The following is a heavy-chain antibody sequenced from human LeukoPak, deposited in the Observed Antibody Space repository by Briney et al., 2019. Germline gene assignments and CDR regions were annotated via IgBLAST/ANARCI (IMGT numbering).Heavy chain of an antibody. CDR3: ARDPGAAAGNLWS. CDR1: GFTFSSYW. J-gene: IGHJ5*02. CDR2: IFSGGST. V-gene: IGHV3-66*01. D-gene: IGHD6-25*01. Sequence: GGSLRLSCAASGFTFSSYWMHWVRQAPGKGLEWVSLIFSGGSTYYADSVKGRFTISRDSSKNTLYLQMNSLRAEDTALYYCARDPGAAAGNLWSWGQGTLVTVSS.